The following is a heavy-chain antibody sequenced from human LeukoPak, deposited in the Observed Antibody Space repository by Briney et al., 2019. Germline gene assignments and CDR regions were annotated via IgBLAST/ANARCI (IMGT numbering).Heavy chain of an antibody. J-gene: IGHJ3*02. Sequence: GGSLRLSCAASGFTFSSYSMNWVRQAPGKGLEWVSSISSSGSYIYYADSVKGRFTISRDNAKNSLYLQMNSLRAEDTAVYYCARDYPDYGDYEDAFDIWGQGTMVTVSS. CDR3: ARDYPDYGDYEDAFDI. D-gene: IGHD4-17*01. CDR2: ISSSGSYI. CDR1: GFTFSSYS. V-gene: IGHV3-21*01.